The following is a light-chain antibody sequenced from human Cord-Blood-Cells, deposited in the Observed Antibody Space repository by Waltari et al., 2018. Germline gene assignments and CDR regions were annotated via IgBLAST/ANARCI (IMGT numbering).Light chain of an antibody. Sequence: QSALTQPPSASGSPGQSVTISCTGTSSDVGGYNYVSWYQQHPGKAPKLMIYEVSNRPSGVPDRFPGSKSGNTASLTVSGLQAEDEADYYCSSYAGSNNLGVVFGGGTKLTVL. V-gene: IGLV2-8*01. CDR1: SSDVGGYNY. J-gene: IGLJ2*01. CDR2: EVS. CDR3: SSYAGSNNLGVV.